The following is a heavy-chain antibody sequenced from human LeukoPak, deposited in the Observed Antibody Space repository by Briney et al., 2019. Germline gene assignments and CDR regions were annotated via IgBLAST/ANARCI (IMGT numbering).Heavy chain of an antibody. D-gene: IGHD3-22*01. Sequence: SETLSLTCTVSGGSISSYYWSWIRQPPGKGLEWIGYIYYSGSTNYNPSLKSRATISVDTSKNQFSLKLSSVTAADTAVYYCARVLPDYYDSSGYLFDYWGQGTLVTVSS. CDR3: ARVLPDYYDSSGYLFDY. J-gene: IGHJ4*02. V-gene: IGHV4-59*01. CDR2: IYYSGST. CDR1: GGSISSYY.